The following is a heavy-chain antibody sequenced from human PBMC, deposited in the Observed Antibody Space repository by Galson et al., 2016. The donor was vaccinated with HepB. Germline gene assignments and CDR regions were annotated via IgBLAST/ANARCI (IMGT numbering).Heavy chain of an antibody. CDR1: GGSISGYH. Sequence: SETLSLTCDVHGGSISGYHWNWIRQPPGKGREWLGEINDVGITSYSPSLESRVTVSVDLSKSQLSLHLVAVTAADTAVYYCARGRGSTWPTSDYWGQGVLVTVSS. D-gene: IGHD2/OR15-2a*01. J-gene: IGHJ4*02. CDR2: INDVGIT. CDR3: ARGRGSTWPTSDY. V-gene: IGHV4-34*01.